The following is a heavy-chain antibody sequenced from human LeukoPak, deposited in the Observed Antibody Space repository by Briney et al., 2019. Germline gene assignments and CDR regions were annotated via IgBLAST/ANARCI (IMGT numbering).Heavy chain of an antibody. V-gene: IGHV3-7*01. J-gene: IGHJ4*02. CDR3: ARDRGYSYFDF. CDR1: GFTFSSYW. CDR2: IKQDGSEK. D-gene: IGHD5-18*01. Sequence: GGSLRLSCAASGFTFSSYWMSWVRQAPGKGLEWVANIKQDGSEKYYVDSVKGRFTMSRDNAKNSLYLQMNSLRAEDTAVYYCARDRGYSYFDFWGQGTLVTVSS.